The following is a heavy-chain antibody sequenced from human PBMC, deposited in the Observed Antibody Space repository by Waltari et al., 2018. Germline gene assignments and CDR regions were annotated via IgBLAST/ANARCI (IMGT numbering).Heavy chain of an antibody. Sequence: QVQLVQSGAEVKKPGASVKVSCKTPGYTFSNFYMHWVRQATGQGLEWMGIINPSGGSTSYAQKFQGRVTMTRDTSTSTVYMELSSLRSEDTAVYYCVRSATTVVSPDYWGQGTLVTVSS. CDR3: VRSATTVVSPDY. CDR2: INPSGGST. CDR1: GYTFSNFY. J-gene: IGHJ4*02. V-gene: IGHV1-46*01. D-gene: IGHD4-17*01.